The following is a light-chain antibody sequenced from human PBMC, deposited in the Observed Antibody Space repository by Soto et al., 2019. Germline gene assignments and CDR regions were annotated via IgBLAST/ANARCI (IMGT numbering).Light chain of an antibody. CDR1: SCNIGSNT. CDR3: AGWDDSLNGPV. Sequence: QSVLTHPPSASGTPGQRVTISCSGSSCNIGSNTVNWYQQLPGTAPKLLIYSNNQRPSGVPDRFSGSKSGTSASLAISGLRSEDEADYYCAGWDDSLNGPVFGGGTKLTVL. CDR2: SNN. J-gene: IGLJ2*01. V-gene: IGLV1-44*01.